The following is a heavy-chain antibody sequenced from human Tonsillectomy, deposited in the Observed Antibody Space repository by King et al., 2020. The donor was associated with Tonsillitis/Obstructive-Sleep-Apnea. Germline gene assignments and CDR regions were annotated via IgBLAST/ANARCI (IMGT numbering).Heavy chain of an antibody. CDR3: ARAYNSGWYVGAFDY. D-gene: IGHD6-19*01. CDR2: IWYDGSNK. V-gene: IGHV3-33*01. Sequence: VQLVESGGGVVQPGRSLRLSCAASGFTFSSYGMHWVRQAPGKGLEWVAVIWYDGSNKYYADSVKGRFTISRDNSKNTLYLQMNSLRAEDTAVYYCARAYNSGWYVGAFDYWGQGTLVTVSS. CDR1: GFTFSSYG. J-gene: IGHJ4*02.